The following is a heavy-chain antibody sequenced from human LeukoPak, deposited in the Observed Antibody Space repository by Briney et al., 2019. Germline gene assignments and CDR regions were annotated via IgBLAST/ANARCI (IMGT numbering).Heavy chain of an antibody. D-gene: IGHD3-3*01. CDR1: GFTFDDYA. J-gene: IGHJ3*02. CDR3: ARGNLDLRAFDI. CDR2: NSWNSGSI. V-gene: IGHV3-9*01. Sequence: PGRSLRLSCATSGFTFDDYAMYWVRQDPGKGLEWVSGNSWNSGSIVYADSVKGRFTISRDNAKNSLYLQMNSLRVEDTALYYCARGNLDLRAFDIWGQGTMVTVSS.